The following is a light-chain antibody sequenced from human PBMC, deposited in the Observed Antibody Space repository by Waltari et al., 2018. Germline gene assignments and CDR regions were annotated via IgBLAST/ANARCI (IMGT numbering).Light chain of an antibody. Sequence: DIQMTQSPSSLSASVGDRVTITCRASQSIGNFLNWYQQKPGKAPKLLIYTAPNVPGGVPSRFSGSGSGTDFTLTISSLQPEDFATYYCQQSYSNLITFGGGTKVEIK. V-gene: IGKV1-39*01. CDR1: QSIGNF. CDR3: QQSYSNLIT. CDR2: TAP. J-gene: IGKJ4*02.